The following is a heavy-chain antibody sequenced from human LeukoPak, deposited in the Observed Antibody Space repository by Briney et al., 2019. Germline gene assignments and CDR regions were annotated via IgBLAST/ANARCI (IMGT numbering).Heavy chain of an antibody. D-gene: IGHD3-16*01. J-gene: IGHJ4*02. CDR2: ISYLSSHV. CDR1: GFTFSDYD. CDR3: GRAFPPLRTSSAGDL. V-gene: IGHV3-21*01. Sequence: GGSLRLSCSASGFTFSDYDMNWVRQAPGKGLGWVSSISYLSSHVYYGDSVKGRFSISRDNAKNSLYLQMNSLGAEDTAIYYCGRAFPPLRTSSAGDLWGQGILVTVSS.